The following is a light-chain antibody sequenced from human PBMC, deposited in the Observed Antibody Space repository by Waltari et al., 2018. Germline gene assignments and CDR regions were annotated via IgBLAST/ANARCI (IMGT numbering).Light chain of an antibody. CDR2: SPN. CDR3: VLYMGGGIM. CDR1: SASVSTSSY. V-gene: IGLV8-61*01. J-gene: IGLJ3*02. Sequence: QTVVTQEPSLSVSPGGTVTLTCGLSSASVSTSSYPSWSPQTPGPSPRPLIYSPNTRSSGVPDRFSGSILGNKAALTITGAQADDECDYHCVLYMGGGIMFGGGTKLTVL.